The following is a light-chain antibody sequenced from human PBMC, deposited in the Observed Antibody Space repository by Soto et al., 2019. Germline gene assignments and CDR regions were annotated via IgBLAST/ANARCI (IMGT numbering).Light chain of an antibody. CDR2: DVS. V-gene: IGLV2-11*01. J-gene: IGLJ3*02. CDR3: CSYAGTYTGV. Sequence: QSVLTQPRSVSGSPGQSVTISCTGTSSEVGGYDYVSWYQQHPGRAPKVMIYDVSKRPSGVPNRFSGSKSGNTASLTISGLQTEDEADYYCCSYAGTYTGVFGGGTKVTVL. CDR1: SSEVGGYDY.